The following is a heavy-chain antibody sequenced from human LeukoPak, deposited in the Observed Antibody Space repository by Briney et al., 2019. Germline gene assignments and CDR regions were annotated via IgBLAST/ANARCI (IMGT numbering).Heavy chain of an antibody. J-gene: IGHJ5*02. CDR2: ISVSGGIT. CDR3: AKTGSTVTTLNWFDP. V-gene: IGHV3-23*01. Sequence: GGSLRLSCAASGFTFSSNGMSWVRQAPGKGLEWVSSISVSGGITFYADSVKGRFTISRDNSKNTLYLQMNSLRGEDTAVYYCAKTGSTVTTLNWFDPWGQGTLVTVSS. CDR1: GFTFSSNG. D-gene: IGHD4-17*01.